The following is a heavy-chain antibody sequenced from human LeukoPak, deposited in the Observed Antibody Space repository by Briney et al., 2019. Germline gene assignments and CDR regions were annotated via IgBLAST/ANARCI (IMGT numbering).Heavy chain of an antibody. CDR3: AREGIAAAAFFDY. D-gene: IGHD6-13*01. Sequence: GGSLRLSCAASGFTFSSYWMSWVRQAPGKGLEWVANIKQDGSEEYYVDSVKGRFTISRDNAKNSLYLQMNSLRAEDTAVYYCAREGIAAAAFFDYWGQGTLVTVSS. J-gene: IGHJ4*02. V-gene: IGHV3-7*01. CDR1: GFTFSSYW. CDR2: IKQDGSEE.